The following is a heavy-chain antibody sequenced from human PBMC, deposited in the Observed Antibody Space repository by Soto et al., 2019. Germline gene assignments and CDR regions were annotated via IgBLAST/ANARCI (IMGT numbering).Heavy chain of an antibody. V-gene: IGHV3-15*01. CDR2: LKRKADGETT. Sequence: GGSLRLSCVVSGFTFRNAWMTWVRQAPGKGLEWVGRLKRKADGETTDYATSLKGRFAISRDDSKNTLFLQIDGLTIEDTAIYYCTTDRLLWLGESHSWHWFDYWGQGALVTVSS. J-gene: IGHJ4*02. CDR3: TTDRLLWLGESHSWHWFDY. CDR1: GFTFRNAW. D-gene: IGHD3-10*01.